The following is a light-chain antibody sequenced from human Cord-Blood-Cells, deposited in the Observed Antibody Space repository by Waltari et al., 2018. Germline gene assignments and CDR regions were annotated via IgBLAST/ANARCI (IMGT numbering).Light chain of an antibody. CDR2: WAS. V-gene: IGKV4-1*01. Sequence: DIVMTQSPDSLAVSLGERATINCKPSQSVLYSSNNQNYLAWYQQKPGQPPKLLIYWASTRESGVPDRFSGSGSGTDFTLTISSRQAEDVAVYYCQQNYSTPFTFGPGTKVDIK. CDR3: QQNYSTPFT. J-gene: IGKJ3*01. CDR1: QSVLYSSNNQNY.